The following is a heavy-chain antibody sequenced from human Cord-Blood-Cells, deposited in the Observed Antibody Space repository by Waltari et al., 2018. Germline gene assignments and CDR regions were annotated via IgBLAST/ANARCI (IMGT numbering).Heavy chain of an antibody. D-gene: IGHD6-13*01. J-gene: IGHJ5*02. CDR2: SYYSGST. V-gene: IGHV4-39*01. CDR3: ARQGSSSWFWFDP. CDR1: GGSISSSSYY. Sequence: QLQLQESGPGLVKPSETLSLTCTVSGGSISSSSYYWGWIRQPPGKGLEWIGSSYYSGSTYYNPSLKSRVTISVDTSKNQFSLKLSSVTAADTAVYYCARQGSSSWFWFDPWGQGTLVTVSS.